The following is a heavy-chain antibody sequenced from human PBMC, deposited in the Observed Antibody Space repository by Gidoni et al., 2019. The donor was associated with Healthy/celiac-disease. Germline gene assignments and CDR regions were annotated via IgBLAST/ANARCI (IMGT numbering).Heavy chain of an antibody. CDR2: IYYSGST. Sequence: QLQLQESGPGLVKPSETLSLTCTVSGGTISSSSYYVGWIRQPPGKGLDWMGSIYYSGSTYYNTSLMSRVTISVDTSKNQFSLKMSSVTAADTAVYYCATLYDSSGYYYVGSFDYWGQGTLVTVSS. D-gene: IGHD3-22*01. CDR1: GGTISSSSYY. CDR3: ATLYDSSGYYYVGSFDY. V-gene: IGHV4-39*07. J-gene: IGHJ4*02.